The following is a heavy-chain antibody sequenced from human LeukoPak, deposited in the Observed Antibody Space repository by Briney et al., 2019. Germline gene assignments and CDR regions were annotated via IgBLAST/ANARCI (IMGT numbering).Heavy chain of an antibody. CDR1: GGSFSGYY. Sequence: SETLSLTCAVYGGSFSGYYWSWIRQPPGKGLEWIGEINHSGSTNYNPSLKSRVTISVDTSKNQFSLKLSSVTAADTAVYYCASYIRGYSYGYPYFDYWGQGTLVTVSS. D-gene: IGHD5-18*01. CDR3: ASYIRGYSYGYPYFDY. CDR2: INHSGST. J-gene: IGHJ4*02. V-gene: IGHV4-34*01.